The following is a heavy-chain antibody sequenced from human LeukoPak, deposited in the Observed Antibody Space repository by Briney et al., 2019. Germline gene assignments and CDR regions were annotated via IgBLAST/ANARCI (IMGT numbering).Heavy chain of an antibody. J-gene: IGHJ5*02. V-gene: IGHV3-23*01. CDR3: AKNQREYSYGPNWFDP. CDR1: GFTFSSYA. Sequence: GGSLRLSCAASGFTFSSYAMSWVRQAPGKGLEWVSAISGSGGSTYYADSVKGRFTISRDNSKNTLYLQMNSLRAEDTAVYYCAKNQREYSYGPNWFDPWGQGTLVTVSS. CDR2: ISGSGGST. D-gene: IGHD5-18*01.